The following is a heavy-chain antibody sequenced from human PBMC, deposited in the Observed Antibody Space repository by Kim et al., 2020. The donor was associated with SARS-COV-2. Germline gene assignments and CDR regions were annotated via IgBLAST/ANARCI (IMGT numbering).Heavy chain of an antibody. J-gene: IGHJ6*02. D-gene: IGHD6-19*01. CDR2: IIPIFGTA. Sequence: SVKVSCKASGGTFSSYAISWVRQAPGQGLEWMGGIIPIFGTANYAQKFQGRVTITADESTSTAYMELSSLRSEDTAVYYCARDGEWLVQNYYYGMDVWGQGTTVTVSS. V-gene: IGHV1-69*13. CDR3: ARDGEWLVQNYYYGMDV. CDR1: GGTFSSYA.